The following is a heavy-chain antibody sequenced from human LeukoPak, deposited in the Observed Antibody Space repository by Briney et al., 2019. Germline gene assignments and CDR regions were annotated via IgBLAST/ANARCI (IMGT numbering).Heavy chain of an antibody. D-gene: IGHD3-10*02. V-gene: IGHV4-61*05. CDR1: GGSISSSSYY. J-gene: IGHJ6*02. Sequence: SETLSLTCTVSGGSISSSSYYWSWIRQPPGKGLEWIGYIYYSGSTNYNPSLKSRVTISVDTSKNQFSLKLSSVTAADTAVYYCARHVRFRQRPPGYYYGMDVWGQGTTVTVSS. CDR3: ARHVRFRQRPPGYYYGMDV. CDR2: IYYSGST.